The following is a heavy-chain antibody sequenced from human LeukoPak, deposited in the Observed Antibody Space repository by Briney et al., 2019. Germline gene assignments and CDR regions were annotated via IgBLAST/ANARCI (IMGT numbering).Heavy chain of an antibody. CDR3: ATGLYQLLYFDS. V-gene: IGHV1-24*01. CDR2: FDPEDGER. CDR1: GYTLTELS. J-gene: IGHJ4*02. Sequence: GSSVKVSFKVSGYTLTELSRHWVRQSPGKGLEWRGGFDPEDGERTYAQKFQARVIMTQDTSTDTASMELSSLRSEAPAVYSCATGLYQLLYFDSWGQGTLVTVSS. D-gene: IGHD2-2*02.